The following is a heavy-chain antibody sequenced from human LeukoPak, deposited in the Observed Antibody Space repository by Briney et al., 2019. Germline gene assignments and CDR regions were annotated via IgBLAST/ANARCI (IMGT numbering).Heavy chain of an antibody. CDR2: INSDGSST. CDR1: GLTFSSYW. CDR3: SVLASDAFDI. V-gene: IGHV3-74*01. Sequence: AGGSLRLSCAASGLTFSSYWMHWVRQAPGKGLVWVSRINSDGSSTSYADSVKGRFTISRDNAKNTLYLQMNSLRAEDTAVYYCSVLASDAFDIWGQGTMVTVSS. J-gene: IGHJ3*02. D-gene: IGHD2-15*01.